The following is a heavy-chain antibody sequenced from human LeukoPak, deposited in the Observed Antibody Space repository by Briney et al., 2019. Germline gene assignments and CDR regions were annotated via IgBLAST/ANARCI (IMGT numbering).Heavy chain of an antibody. Sequence: PGGSLRLSCAASGXSFSNYEMNWVRQAPGKGLEWVSYISTTGGRIYYAESVKGRFTISRDNAKNSLYLQMNSLRAEDTAVYYCARSLITHDSWGQGTLVTVSS. D-gene: IGHD3-16*01. CDR2: ISTTGGRI. V-gene: IGHV3-48*03. CDR3: ARSLITHDS. CDR1: GXSFSNYE. J-gene: IGHJ4*02.